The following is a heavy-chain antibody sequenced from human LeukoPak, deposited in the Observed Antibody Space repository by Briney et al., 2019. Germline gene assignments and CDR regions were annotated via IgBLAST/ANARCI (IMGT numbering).Heavy chain of an antibody. CDR3: AKDPSGYCSSTSCFEPFDY. Sequence: GGSLRLSCAASGFTFSSYGMHWVRQAPGKGLEWVAFIRYDGSNKYYADSVKGRFTISRDNSKNTLYLQMNSLRAEDTAVYYCAKDPSGYCSSTSCFEPFDYWGQGTLVTVSS. D-gene: IGHD2-2*03. CDR1: GFTFSSYG. J-gene: IGHJ4*02. V-gene: IGHV3-30*02. CDR2: IRYDGSNK.